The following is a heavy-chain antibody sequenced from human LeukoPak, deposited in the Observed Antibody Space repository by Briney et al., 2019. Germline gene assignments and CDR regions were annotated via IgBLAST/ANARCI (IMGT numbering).Heavy chain of an antibody. Sequence: ASVKVSCKASGYSFTGYYMHWVRQAPGQGLEWMAWINPNNGDTNFAQKFQGRVTMTRDTSISTAYMELSRLRSDDTAVYYCASHHDYGEHYFDYWGQGTLVTVSS. CDR2: INPNNGDT. D-gene: IGHD4-17*01. CDR3: ASHHDYGEHYFDY. V-gene: IGHV1-2*02. J-gene: IGHJ4*02. CDR1: GYSFTGYY.